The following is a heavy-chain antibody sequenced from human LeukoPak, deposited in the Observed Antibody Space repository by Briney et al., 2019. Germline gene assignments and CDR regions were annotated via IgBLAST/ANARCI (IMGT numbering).Heavy chain of an antibody. D-gene: IGHD6-6*01. CDR3: ARDGYSSSSYFDY. CDR1: GGSISSGGYY. CDR2: MYFSGIT. V-gene: IGHV4-31*03. J-gene: IGHJ4*02. Sequence: SQTLSLTCTASGGSISSGGYYWSWIRQHPGKGLEWIGYMYFSGITSYNPSLKSRVTISVDTSKNQFSLKLSSVTAADTAVYYCARDGYSSSSYFDYWGQGTLVTVSS.